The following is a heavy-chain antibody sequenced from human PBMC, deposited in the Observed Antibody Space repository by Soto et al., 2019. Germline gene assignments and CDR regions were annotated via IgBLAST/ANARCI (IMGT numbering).Heavy chain of an antibody. CDR3: ARAVVLLWTMGAFDI. V-gene: IGHV1-18*01. CDR1: GYTFTSYG. D-gene: IGHD3-10*01. J-gene: IGHJ3*02. CDR2: ISAYNGNA. Sequence: GASVKVSCKASGYTFTSYGISWVRQAPGQGLEWMGWISAYNGNANYAQKLQGRVTMTTDTSTSTAYMELRSLRSDDTAVYYCARAVVLLWTMGAFDIWGQGTTVTVSS.